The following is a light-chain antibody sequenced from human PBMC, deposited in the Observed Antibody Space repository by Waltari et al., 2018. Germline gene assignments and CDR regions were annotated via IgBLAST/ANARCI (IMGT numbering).Light chain of an antibody. CDR2: ENN. CDR3: GTWDSSLSTV. Sequence: QSVLTQPPSVSAAPGLKVTISCSGSSSNIGNNYVSWYQQLPGTAPKLLIYENNKRPSGIPDRFSGSKSGTSATLGITVLQTGDEADYYCGTWDSSLSTVFGGGTKLTVL. CDR1: SSNIGNNY. J-gene: IGLJ3*02. V-gene: IGLV1-51*02.